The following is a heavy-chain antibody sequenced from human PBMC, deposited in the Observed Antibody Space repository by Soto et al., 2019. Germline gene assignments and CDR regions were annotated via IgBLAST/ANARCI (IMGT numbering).Heavy chain of an antibody. CDR3: AKDRVGGHCSSTSCPYKDY. Sequence: GGSLRLSCAASGFTFSSYAMSWVRQAPGKGLEWVSAISGSGGSTYYADSVKGRFTISRDNSKNTLHLQMNSLRAEDTAVYYCAKDRVGGHCSSTSCPYKDYWGQGTLVTVSS. CDR1: GFTFSSYA. CDR2: ISGSGGST. J-gene: IGHJ4*02. V-gene: IGHV3-23*01. D-gene: IGHD2-2*01.